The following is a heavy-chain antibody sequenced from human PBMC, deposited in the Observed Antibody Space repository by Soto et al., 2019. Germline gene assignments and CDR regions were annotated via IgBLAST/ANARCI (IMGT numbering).Heavy chain of an antibody. Sequence: ESLKISCKGSGYSFPSQWIGWVRQMPGKGLEWMGNIYPADSDTRYSPSFQGQVTISADKSIRTAYLQWSSLKASDTGIYYCARHGPRVYYDNSDHYYYGMDVWGQGTTVTVSS. CDR3: ARHGPRVYYDNSDHYYYGMDV. D-gene: IGHD3-22*01. J-gene: IGHJ6*02. V-gene: IGHV5-51*01. CDR1: GYSFPSQW. CDR2: IYPADSDT.